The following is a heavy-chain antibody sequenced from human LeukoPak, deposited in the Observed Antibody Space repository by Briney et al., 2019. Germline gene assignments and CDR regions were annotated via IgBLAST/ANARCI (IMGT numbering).Heavy chain of an antibody. J-gene: IGHJ4*02. CDR3: AKDTYYHDSSAPPPPH. CDR2: ISGSGGST. V-gene: IGHV3-23*01. Sequence: GGSLRLSCAASGFTFSSYAMSWVRQAPGKGLEWVSAISGSGGSTYYSDSVKGRFTISRDNSKNTLYLQMNSLRAEDTAVYYCAKDTYYHDSSAPPPPHWGQGTLVTVSS. CDR1: GFTFSSYA. D-gene: IGHD3-22*01.